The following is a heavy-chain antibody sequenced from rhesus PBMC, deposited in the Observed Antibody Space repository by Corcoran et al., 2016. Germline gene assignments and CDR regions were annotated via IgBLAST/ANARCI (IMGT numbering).Heavy chain of an antibody. CDR3: AEGLIAAADPGGYFDY. J-gene: IGHJ4*01. CDR2: ISYDGSKK. Sequence: EVQLVESGGGLVQPGGSLRLSCAASGFTFSSYGMHWVRQAPGKGLEWVAVISYDGSKKYYADSVNDRFTISRDNSKKRLYLQMNNLKLEDTAVYYCAEGLIAAADPGGYFDYWGQGVLVTVSS. CDR1: GFTFSSYG. D-gene: IGHD6S26*01. V-gene: IGHV3-54*02.